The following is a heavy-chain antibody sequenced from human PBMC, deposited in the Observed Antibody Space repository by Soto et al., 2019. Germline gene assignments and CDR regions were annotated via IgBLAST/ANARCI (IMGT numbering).Heavy chain of an antibody. CDR1: GGSFSGYY. J-gene: IGHJ4*02. CDR3: ASCYYYDSSGYYLGYFDY. D-gene: IGHD3-22*01. Sequence: SETLSLTCAVYGGSFSGYYWSWIRQPPGKGLEWIGEINHSGSTNYNPSLKSRVTISVDTSKNQFSLKLSSVTAADTAVYYCASCYYYDSSGYYLGYFDYWGQGTLVTVSS. V-gene: IGHV4-34*01. CDR2: INHSGST.